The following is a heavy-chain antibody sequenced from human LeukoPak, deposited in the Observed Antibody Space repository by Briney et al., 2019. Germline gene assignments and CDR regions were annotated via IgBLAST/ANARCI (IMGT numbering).Heavy chain of an antibody. D-gene: IGHD3-22*01. J-gene: IGHJ4*02. Sequence: GASVKVSCKASGYTFTGYYMHWVRQAPGQGLEWMGWISAYNGNTNYAQKLQGRVIMTTDTSTSTAYMELRSLRSDDTAVYYCARDGVGKYYYDSSGYPLFDYWGQGTLVTVSS. V-gene: IGHV1-18*04. CDR1: GYTFTGYY. CDR3: ARDGVGKYYYDSSGYPLFDY. CDR2: ISAYNGNT.